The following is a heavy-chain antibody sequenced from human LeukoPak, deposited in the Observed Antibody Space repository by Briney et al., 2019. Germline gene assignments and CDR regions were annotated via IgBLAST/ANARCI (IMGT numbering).Heavy chain of an antibody. D-gene: IGHD1-26*01. V-gene: IGHV1-18*01. J-gene: IGHJ4*02. CDR3: ASNHWELPWWYFDY. CDR1: GYTFTSYG. CDR2: ISAYNGNT. Sequence: GASVKVSCKASGYTFTSYGISWVRQAPGQGLEWMGWISAYNGNTNYAQKLQGRVTMTTDTSTSTAYMELRSLRSDDTAVYYCASNHWELPWWYFDYWGQGTLVTVSS.